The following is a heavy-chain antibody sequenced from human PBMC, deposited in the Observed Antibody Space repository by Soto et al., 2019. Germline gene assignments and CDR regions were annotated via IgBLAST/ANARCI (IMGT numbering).Heavy chain of an antibody. CDR1: GFTFSSYA. V-gene: IGHV3-30-3*01. Sequence: GGSLRLSCAASGFTFSSYAMHWVRQAPGKGLEWVAVISYDGSNKYYADSVKGRFTISRDNSKNTLYLQMNSLRAEDTAVYYCARDSVRGSFDYWGQGTLVTVSS. CDR2: ISYDGSNK. J-gene: IGHJ4*02. D-gene: IGHD3-16*01. CDR3: ARDSVRGSFDY.